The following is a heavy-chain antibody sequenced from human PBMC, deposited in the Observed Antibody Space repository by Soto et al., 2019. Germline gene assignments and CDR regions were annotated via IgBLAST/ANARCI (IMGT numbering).Heavy chain of an antibody. V-gene: IGHV4-31*03. J-gene: IGHJ4*02. Sequence: SETLSLTCTVSGGSISSGGYYWSWIRQHPGKGLEWIGYIYYSGSTYYNPSLKSRVTISVDTSKNQFSLKLSSVTAADTAVYYCARSPTVVKSPYFDYWGQGTLVIVSS. D-gene: IGHD4-17*01. CDR2: IYYSGST. CDR1: GGSISSGGYY. CDR3: ARSPTVVKSPYFDY.